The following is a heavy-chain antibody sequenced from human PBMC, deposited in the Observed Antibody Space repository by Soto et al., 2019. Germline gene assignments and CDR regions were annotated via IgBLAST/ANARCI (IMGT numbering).Heavy chain of an antibody. CDR3: AIRASYYDSSGYFDY. V-gene: IGHV3-74*01. CDR1: GFTVSRNY. CDR2: INSDGSST. D-gene: IGHD3-22*01. J-gene: IGHJ4*02. Sequence: PGGSLRLSCAASGFTVSRNYMSWVRQAPGKGLVWVSRINSDGSSTSYADSVKGRFTISRDNAKNTLYLQMNSLRAEDTAVYYCAIRASYYDSSGYFDYWGQGTLVTVSS.